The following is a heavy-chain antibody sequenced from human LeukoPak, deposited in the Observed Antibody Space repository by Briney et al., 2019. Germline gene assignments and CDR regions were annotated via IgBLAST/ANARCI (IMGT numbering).Heavy chain of an antibody. J-gene: IGHJ4*02. CDR1: GFTFSSYE. CDR2: ISSSGSTI. V-gene: IGHV3-48*03. Sequence: GGSLRLSCAASGFTFSSYEMNWVRQAPGKGLEWVSYISSSGSTIYYADSVKGRFTISRDNAKNSLYLQMNSLRAEDTAVYYCAREPPVATISVPENDPGYWGQGTLVTVSS. D-gene: IGHD5-12*01. CDR3: AREPPVATISVPENDPGY.